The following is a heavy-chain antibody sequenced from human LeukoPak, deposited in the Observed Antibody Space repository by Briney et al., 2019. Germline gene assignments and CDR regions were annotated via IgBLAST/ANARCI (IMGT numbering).Heavy chain of an antibody. Sequence: PSETLSLTCTVSGGSVSNSLYYWSWIRQPPGKGLEYIGYIYYNGDTSYNPSLKNRVIISIDTSSNQFSLRLNSMTAADTAMYYCARVLRAASWRSYDYWGQGSLATVSS. J-gene: IGHJ4*02. CDR2: IYYNGDT. V-gene: IGHV4-61*01. CDR1: GGSVSNSLYY. D-gene: IGHD5-18*01. CDR3: ARVLRAASWRSYDY.